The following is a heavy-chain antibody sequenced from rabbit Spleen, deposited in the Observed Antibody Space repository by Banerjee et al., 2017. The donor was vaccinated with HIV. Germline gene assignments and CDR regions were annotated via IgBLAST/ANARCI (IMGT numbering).Heavy chain of an antibody. CDR2: IDAGSSGNT. D-gene: IGHD4-1*01. V-gene: IGHV1S40*01. Sequence: QSLEESGGGLVQPEGSLALTCKASGFSFSNNYYMCWVRQAPGKGLEWIACIDAGSSGNTYYASWAKGRFTISKTSSTTVTLQMTSLTAADTAAYFCARDGYSGGWGIILYYFNLWGQGTLVTVS. CDR3: ARDGYSGGWGIILYYFNL. J-gene: IGHJ4*01. CDR1: GFSFSNNYY.